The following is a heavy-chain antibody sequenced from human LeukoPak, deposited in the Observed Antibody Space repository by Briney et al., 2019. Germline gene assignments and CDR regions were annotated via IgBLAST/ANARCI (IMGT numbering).Heavy chain of an antibody. CDR2: ISCNSGSI. J-gene: IGHJ4*02. Sequence: GRSLRLSCAASGFTFDDYAMHWVRQAPGKGLEWVSGISCNSGSIGYADSVKGRFTISRDNAKNSLYLQMNSLRAEDTALYYCAKSASGLAPLDFDYWGQGTLVTVSS. V-gene: IGHV3-9*01. D-gene: IGHD6-19*01. CDR3: AKSASGLAPLDFDY. CDR1: GFTFDDYA.